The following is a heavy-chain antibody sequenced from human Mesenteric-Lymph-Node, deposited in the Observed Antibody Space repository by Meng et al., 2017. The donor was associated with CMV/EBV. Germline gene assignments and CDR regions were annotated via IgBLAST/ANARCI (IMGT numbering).Heavy chain of an antibody. CDR2: IYYSGNT. Sequence: SETLSLTCTVSGGSISRYYWNWIRQPPGKGLEWIGYIYYSGNTNYNPSLKSRVTISVDTSKNQFSLKLSSVTAADTAVYYCARHYSDFWSGPITPFDYWGQGTLVTVSS. CDR3: ARHYSDFWSGPITPFDY. CDR1: GGSISRYY. V-gene: IGHV4-59*01. J-gene: IGHJ4*02. D-gene: IGHD3-3*01.